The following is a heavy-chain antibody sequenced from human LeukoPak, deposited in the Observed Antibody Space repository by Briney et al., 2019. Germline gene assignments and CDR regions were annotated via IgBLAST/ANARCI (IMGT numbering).Heavy chain of an antibody. CDR3: ARRGVTPFWGFDP. J-gene: IGHJ5*02. CDR2: ISAYNSDT. CDR1: GYTFSSFG. Sequence: ASVKVSCKASGYTFSSFGISWVRQAPGQGLEWMGWISAYNSDTDYAQKFQDRVTMTTDTSTNTAYIELRSLRSDDTAVYYCARRGVTPFWGFDPWGQGTLVTVSS. D-gene: IGHD2-21*02. V-gene: IGHV1-18*01.